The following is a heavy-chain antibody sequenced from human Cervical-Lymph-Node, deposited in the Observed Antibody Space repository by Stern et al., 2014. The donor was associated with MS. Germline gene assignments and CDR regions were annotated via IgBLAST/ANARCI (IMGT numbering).Heavy chain of an antibody. CDR3: ASTDYYGSGSYYYWFDP. Sequence: QVQLVQSGAEVKKPGSSVKVSCKASGGTFSSYAISWVRQAPGQGLEWMGGIIPIFGTANYAQKFQGRVTITADESTSTAYRELSSLRSEDTAVYYCASTDYYGSGSYYYWFDPWGQGTLVTVSS. CDR2: IIPIFGTA. D-gene: IGHD3-10*01. V-gene: IGHV1-69*01. J-gene: IGHJ5*02. CDR1: GGTFSSYA.